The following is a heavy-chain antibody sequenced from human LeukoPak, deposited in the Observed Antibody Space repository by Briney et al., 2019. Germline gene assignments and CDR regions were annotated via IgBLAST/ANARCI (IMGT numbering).Heavy chain of an antibody. CDR2: ISGSGGST. CDR1: GFTFSSYR. CDR3: ARRAGAYSHPYDY. V-gene: IGHV3-23*01. Sequence: PGGSLRLSCAASGFTFSSYRMSWVRQAPGKGLEWVSAISGSGGSTYYADSVKGRFTISRDNSKNTLYLQMNSLRAEDTAVYYCARRAGAYSHPYDYWGQGTLVTVSS. J-gene: IGHJ4*02. D-gene: IGHD4/OR15-4a*01.